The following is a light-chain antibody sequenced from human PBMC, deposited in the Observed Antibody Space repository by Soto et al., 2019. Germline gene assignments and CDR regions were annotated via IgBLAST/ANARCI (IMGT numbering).Light chain of an antibody. CDR2: AAS. CDR1: QDISSY. CDR3: QQLNSYPLT. V-gene: IGKV1-9*01. J-gene: IGKJ4*01. Sequence: DIQLTQSPFFLSASVGDRVTITCRASQDISSYLAWYQQTPGKAPKLLIYAASPLQSGVPSRFSGSGSGTEFTLTISSLQPEDFATYYCQQLNSYPLTIGGGTRVEIK.